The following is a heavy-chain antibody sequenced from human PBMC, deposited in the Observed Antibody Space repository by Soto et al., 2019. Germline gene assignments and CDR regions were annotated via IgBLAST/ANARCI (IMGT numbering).Heavy chain of an antibody. V-gene: IGHV3-66*04. Sequence: EVQLVESGGGLVQPGGSLRLSCAASGVTVSSNYMSWVRQGPGKGLEWVSVIYSGGSTYYADSVKGRFTISRDNSKNTLYLQMNSLRAEDTAVYYCARHGYNYGGGYFDYWGQGTLVTVSS. J-gene: IGHJ4*02. D-gene: IGHD5-18*01. CDR3: ARHGYNYGGGYFDY. CDR2: IYSGGST. CDR1: GVTVSSNY.